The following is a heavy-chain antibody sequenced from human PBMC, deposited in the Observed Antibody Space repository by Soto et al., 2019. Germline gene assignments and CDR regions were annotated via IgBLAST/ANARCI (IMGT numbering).Heavy chain of an antibody. CDR3: ARELLFYDSDGFSWDDAFDI. Sequence: PSETLSLTCAVSGGSLSSSVYSWSWIRQPPGKGLEWIGFIYQSGSTYYNPSLKSRVTMSLDRPKNQFSLKLSSVTAADTAVYYCARELLFYDSDGFSWDDAFDIWGQGTTVTVSS. V-gene: IGHV4-30-2*01. D-gene: IGHD3-22*01. CDR2: IYQSGST. CDR1: GGSLSSSVYS. J-gene: IGHJ3*02.